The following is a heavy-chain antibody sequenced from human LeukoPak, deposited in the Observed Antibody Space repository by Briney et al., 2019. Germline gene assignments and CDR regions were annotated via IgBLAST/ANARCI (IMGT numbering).Heavy chain of an antibody. D-gene: IGHD3-3*01. V-gene: IGHV3-30*04. CDR3: AREEWAFDY. CDR2: ISYDGSNR. J-gene: IGHJ4*02. CDR1: GFTFESYA. Sequence: GGSLRLSCAASGFTFESYAMHWVRQAPGKGLEWVAVISYDGSNRNYADSVKGRFTISRDNSKNTLYLQMNSLRAEDTAVYYCAREEWAFDYWGQGTLVTVSS.